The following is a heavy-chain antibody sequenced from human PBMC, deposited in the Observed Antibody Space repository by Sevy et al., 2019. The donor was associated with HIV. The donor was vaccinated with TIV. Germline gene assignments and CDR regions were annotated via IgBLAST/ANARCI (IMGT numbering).Heavy chain of an antibody. CDR2: ISSDSSRI. J-gene: IGHJ6*02. CDR3: AREGGYTDQGMDV. V-gene: IGHV3-48*01. Sequence: GGSLRLSCAASGFTFSNYDMNWVRQAPGKGVEWVSYISSDSSRIYYADSVKGRLTISRDNAKNSLYVQMNRLRAEGTAVYYCAREGGYTDQGMDVWGQGTTVTVSS. D-gene: IGHD5-12*01. CDR1: GFTFSNYD.